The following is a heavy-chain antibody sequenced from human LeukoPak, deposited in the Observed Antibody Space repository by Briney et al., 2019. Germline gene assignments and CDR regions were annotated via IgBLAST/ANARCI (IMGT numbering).Heavy chain of an antibody. V-gene: IGHV1-2*02. CDR1: GYTFTGHY. CDR3: ARDYHPDYTGTDWFDP. J-gene: IGHJ5*02. CDR2: INPNSGGT. D-gene: IGHD4-11*01. Sequence: ASVTVSCKASGYTFTGHYLHWVRQAPGQGVEWVGWINPNSGGTNFAQKWQGRLTMTRDPSINTVYMELSRLRSDDTAVYYCARDYHPDYTGTDWFDPWGQGTLVTVSS.